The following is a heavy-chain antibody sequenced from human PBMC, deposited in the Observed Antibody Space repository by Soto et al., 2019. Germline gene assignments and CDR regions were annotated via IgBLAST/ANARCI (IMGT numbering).Heavy chain of an antibody. CDR1: GFTFSNFA. CDR3: AKGAGATYYFYAVDV. V-gene: IGHV3-23*01. Sequence: PGGSLRLSCAASGFTFSNFAMTWVRQAPGKGLEWVSSISSGGDTTFHADSVRGRFTISRDNSNSALYMQMNSLRAEDTAVYYCAKGAGATYYFYAVDVWAQGTTVTVSS. J-gene: IGHJ6*02. CDR2: ISSGGDTT.